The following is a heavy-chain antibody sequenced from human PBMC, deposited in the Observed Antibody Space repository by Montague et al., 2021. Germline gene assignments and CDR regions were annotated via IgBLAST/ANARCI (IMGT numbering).Heavy chain of an antibody. J-gene: IGHJ5*02. CDR1: GGSISSNSYW. V-gene: IGHV4-39*01. Sequence: SETLSLTCTVSGGSISSNSYWWAWIRQPPGKGLEYVGTTFNTGSSYYSPSLKSRVTISVDTSKNQFSLRLSAVTAADTAVYYCASSLYCTGVSCYSGFDPWGQGTLVTVSS. CDR2: TFNTGSS. CDR3: ASSLYCTGVSCYSGFDP. D-gene: IGHD2-15*01.